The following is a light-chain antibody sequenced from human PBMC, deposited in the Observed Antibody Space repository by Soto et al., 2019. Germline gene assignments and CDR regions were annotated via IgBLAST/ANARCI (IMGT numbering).Light chain of an antibody. J-gene: IGKJ5*01. CDR2: AVA. CDR1: QSITSW. Sequence: DIQMTQSPSSVSASVGDRVTITCRASQSITSWLAWYQQKPGKAPKLLISAVANLQSGVPSRFSGSGSGTDFTLTISSLQPEDFATYYCQQGNSFPLSFGQGTRLEIK. V-gene: IGKV1-12*01. CDR3: QQGNSFPLS.